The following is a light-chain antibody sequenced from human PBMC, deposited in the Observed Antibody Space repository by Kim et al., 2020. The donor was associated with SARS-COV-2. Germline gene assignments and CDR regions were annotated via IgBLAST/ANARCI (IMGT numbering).Light chain of an antibody. Sequence: LSLAPGETATLTCRASQIVSSYLAWYQQKPGQAPRLLIYEVSNRATGIPARFSGSGSGTDFTLTISSLEAEDFAIYYCQQRTNWPTFGQGTKLEI. V-gene: IGKV3-11*01. CDR1: QIVSSY. CDR2: EVS. CDR3: QQRTNWPT. J-gene: IGKJ2*01.